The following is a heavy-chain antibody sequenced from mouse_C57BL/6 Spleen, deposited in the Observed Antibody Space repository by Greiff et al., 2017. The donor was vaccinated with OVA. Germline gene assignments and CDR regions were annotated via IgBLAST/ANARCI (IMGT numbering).Heavy chain of an antibody. CDR3: ARIDGYYSYYFDY. CDR1: GYSLTGYY. V-gene: IGHV1-42*01. CDR2: INPSTGGT. D-gene: IGHD2-3*01. J-gene: IGHJ2*01. Sequence: VQLKESGPELVKPGASVKISCKASGYSLTGYYMNWVKQSPEKSLEWIGEINPSTGGTTYNQKFKAKATLTVDKSSSTAYMQLKSLTSEDSAVYYCARIDGYYSYYFDYWGQGTTLTVSS.